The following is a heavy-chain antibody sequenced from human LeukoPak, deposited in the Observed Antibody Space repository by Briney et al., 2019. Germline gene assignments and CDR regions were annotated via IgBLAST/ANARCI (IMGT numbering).Heavy chain of an antibody. Sequence: GGSLRLSCAASGFTFSSYAMSWVRQAPGKGLEWVSAISGSGGSTYYADSVKGRFTISRDNSKNTLYLQMNSLRAEDTAVYYCANDHSSGYHNNWFDPWGQGTLVTVSS. CDR3: ANDHSSGYHNNWFDP. CDR2: ISGSGGST. V-gene: IGHV3-23*01. D-gene: IGHD3-22*01. J-gene: IGHJ5*02. CDR1: GFTFSSYA.